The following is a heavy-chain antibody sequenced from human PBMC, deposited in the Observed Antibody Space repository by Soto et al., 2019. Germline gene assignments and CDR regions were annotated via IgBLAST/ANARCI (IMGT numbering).Heavy chain of an antibody. J-gene: IGHJ5*02. V-gene: IGHV4-31*03. CDR3: ARGYSSSWYPGNDWFDP. D-gene: IGHD6-13*01. Sequence: SETLYLTCTVSGGSISSGGYYWSWIRQHPGKGLEWIGYIYYSGSTYYNPSLKSRVTLSVDTSKNQFSLKLTSVTAADTAVYYCARGYSSSWYPGNDWFDPWGQGTPVTVSS. CDR1: GGSISSGGYY. CDR2: IYYSGST.